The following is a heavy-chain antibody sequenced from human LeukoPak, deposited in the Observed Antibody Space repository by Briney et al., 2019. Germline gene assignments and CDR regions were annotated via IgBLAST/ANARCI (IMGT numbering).Heavy chain of an antibody. CDR1: GGTFSSYA. V-gene: IGHV1-69*04. CDR2: IIPILGIA. J-gene: IGHJ6*02. CDR3: ARDDIVVVPAAILHIGLPYYYGMDV. Sequence: ASVKVSCKASGGTFSSYAISWVRQAPGQGLEWMGRIIPILGIANYAQKFQGRVTITADKSTSTAYMELRSLRSDDTAVYYCARDDIVVVPAAILHIGLPYYYGMDVWGQGTTVTVSS. D-gene: IGHD2-2*01.